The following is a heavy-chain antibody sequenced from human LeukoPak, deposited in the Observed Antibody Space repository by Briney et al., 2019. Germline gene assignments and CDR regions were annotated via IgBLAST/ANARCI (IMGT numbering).Heavy chain of an antibody. D-gene: IGHD6-6*01. CDR2: INHSGST. J-gene: IGHJ5*02. CDR1: GGSFSGYY. Sequence: SETLSLTCAVSGGSFSGYYWSWIPHPPRKGLEEMVEINHSGSTNYNPSLTSQITISLDTSNNQFSLKLSSVTAADTAVYYWARGAIWGSSAPGARAGRKSNWLDPWGEGTLVTVCS. CDR3: ARGAIWGSSAPGARAGRKSNWLDP. V-gene: IGHV4-34*01.